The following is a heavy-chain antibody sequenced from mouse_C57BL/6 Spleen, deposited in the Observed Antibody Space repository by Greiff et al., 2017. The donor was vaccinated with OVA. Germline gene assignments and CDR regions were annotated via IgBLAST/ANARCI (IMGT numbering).Heavy chain of an antibody. CDR3: ARGYGSFYAMDY. Sequence: VQLKESGPELVKPGASVKISCKASGYAFSSSWMNWVKQRPGKGLEWIGRIYPGDGDTNYNGKFKGKATLTADKSSSTAYMQLSSLTSEDSAVYFCARGYGSFYAMDYWGQGTSVTVSS. CDR1: GYAFSSSW. J-gene: IGHJ4*01. V-gene: IGHV1-82*01. D-gene: IGHD1-1*01. CDR2: IYPGDGDT.